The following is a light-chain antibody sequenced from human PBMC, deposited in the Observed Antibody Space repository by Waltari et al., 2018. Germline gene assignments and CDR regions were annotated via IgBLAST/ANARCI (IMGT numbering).Light chain of an antibody. CDR3: CSFTSRSTWV. Sequence: QSALTQPASVSGSPGQSITISCTGTSSDVGGYNYVSWYQQHPGKVPKLFIVDVSNRPSGVSNRFSGSKSGNTASLTISGLQAEDESDYYCCSFTSRSTWVFGGGTKLTVL. V-gene: IGLV2-14*01. CDR2: DVS. J-gene: IGLJ3*02. CDR1: SSDVGGYNY.